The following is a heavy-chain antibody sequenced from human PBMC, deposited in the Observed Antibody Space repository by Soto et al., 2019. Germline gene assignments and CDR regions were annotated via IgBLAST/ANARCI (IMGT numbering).Heavy chain of an antibody. CDR2: IIPIFGTA. CDR3: ASGFVYSSSSLPWFDP. Sequence: SVKVSCKASGGTFSSYAISWVRQAPGQGLEWMGGIIPIFGTANYAQKFQGRVTITADKSTSTAYMELSSLRSEDTAVYYCASGFVYSSSSLPWFDPWGQGTLVAVSS. V-gene: IGHV1-69*06. D-gene: IGHD6-6*01. J-gene: IGHJ5*02. CDR1: GGTFSSYA.